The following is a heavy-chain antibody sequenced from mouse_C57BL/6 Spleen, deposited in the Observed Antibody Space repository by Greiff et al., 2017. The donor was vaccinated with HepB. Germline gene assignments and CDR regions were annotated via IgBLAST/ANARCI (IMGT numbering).Heavy chain of an antibody. D-gene: IGHD1-1*02. J-gene: IGHJ4*01. CDR1: GYTFTSYW. Sequence: VQLQQPGTELVKPGASVKLSCKASGYTFTSYWMHWVKQRPGQGLEWIGNINPSNGGTNYNEKFKSKATLTVDKSSSTAYMQLSSLTSEDSAVYYCAREGIWDGNYYAMDYWGQGTSVTVSS. CDR2: INPSNGGT. V-gene: IGHV1-53*01. CDR3: AREGIWDGNYYAMDY.